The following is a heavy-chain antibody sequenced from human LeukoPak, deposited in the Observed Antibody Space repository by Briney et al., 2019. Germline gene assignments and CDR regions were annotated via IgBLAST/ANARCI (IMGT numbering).Heavy chain of an antibody. CDR3: ARSMGPFDV. J-gene: IGHJ3*01. V-gene: IGHV4-34*01. Sequence: SETLSLTCSLYGGSFSGHFWSWIRQPPGKGLEWIGEINPSAGIKDNPSLKSRVTISVDTSKNQFPLKLSSVTAADTAVYYCARSMGPFDVWGRGTMVTVSS. CDR2: INPSAGI. CDR1: GGSFSGHF. D-gene: IGHD2-8*01.